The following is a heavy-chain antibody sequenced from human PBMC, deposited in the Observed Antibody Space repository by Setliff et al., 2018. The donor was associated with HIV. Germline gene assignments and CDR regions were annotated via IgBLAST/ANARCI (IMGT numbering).Heavy chain of an antibody. J-gene: IGHJ6*03. V-gene: IGHV4-31*03. CDR1: GGSISSGGYH. CDR2: IYYSGST. CDR3: AREIQFSATTYYYYYMDD. Sequence: SETLSLTCTVSGGSISSGGYHWSWIRQHPGKGLEWIGYIYYSGSTYYNPSLKSRVTISVDTSKNQLSLKLSSVTAADTAVYYCAREIQFSATTYYYYYMDDWGRGTTVTVS. D-gene: IGHD5-18*01.